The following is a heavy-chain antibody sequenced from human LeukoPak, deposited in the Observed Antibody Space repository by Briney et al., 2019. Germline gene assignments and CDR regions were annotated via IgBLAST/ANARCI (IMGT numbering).Heavy chain of an antibody. Sequence: GASVKVSCKASGYSFSRYGISWVRQAPGQGLEWMRWISTYNGNTNYAQKFQGRVTMTTDTSTNTAYMELRSLRSDDTAVYYCARDLDYYDSSGSGWFDPWGQGTLVTVSS. V-gene: IGHV1-18*01. D-gene: IGHD3-22*01. CDR3: ARDLDYYDSSGSGWFDP. J-gene: IGHJ5*02. CDR2: ISTYNGNT. CDR1: GYSFSRYG.